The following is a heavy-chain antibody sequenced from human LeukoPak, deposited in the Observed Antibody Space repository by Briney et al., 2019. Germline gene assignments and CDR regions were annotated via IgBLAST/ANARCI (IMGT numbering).Heavy chain of an antibody. CDR1: GFTVSSNY. V-gene: IGHV3-66*02. CDR3: ARDYTVTNDAFDI. J-gene: IGHJ3*02. D-gene: IGHD4-17*01. Sequence: GGSLRLSCAASGFTVSSNYMSWVRQAPGKGLEWVSVIYSGGSTYYAASVKGRFTISRDNSKNTLYLQMNSLRAEDTAVYYCARDYTVTNDAFDIWGQGTMVTVSS. CDR2: IYSGGST.